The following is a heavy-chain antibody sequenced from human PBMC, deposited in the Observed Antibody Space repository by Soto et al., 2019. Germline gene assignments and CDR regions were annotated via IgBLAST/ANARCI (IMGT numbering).Heavy chain of an antibody. CDR3: ARGEQYSGRIFDY. CDR2: TYHRSKWYY. D-gene: IGHD1-26*01. Sequence: PSQTLSLTCAITGDSVSSNSAGWSWVRQSPSRGLEWLGGTYHRSKWYYEYAVSVRGRITINPDTSKNQYSLQLNSVTPEDTAVYFCARGEQYSGRIFDYWGQGTLVTVSS. V-gene: IGHV6-1*01. CDR1: GDSVSSNSAG. J-gene: IGHJ4*01.